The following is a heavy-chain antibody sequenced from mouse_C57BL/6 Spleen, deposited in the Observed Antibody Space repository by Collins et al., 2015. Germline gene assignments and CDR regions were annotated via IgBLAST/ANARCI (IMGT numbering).Heavy chain of an antibody. CDR1: GFDFSRYW. D-gene: IGHD1-2*01. CDR2: INPDSSTI. J-gene: IGHJ1*01. Sequence: EVKLLESGGGLVQPGGSLKLSCAASGFDFSRYWMSWVRQAPGKGLEWIGEINPDSSTINYTPSLKDKFIISRDNAKNTLYLQMSKVRSEDTALYYCARLLRLPYWYFDVWGAGTTVTVSS. CDR3: ARLLRLPYWYFDV. V-gene: IGHV4-1*02.